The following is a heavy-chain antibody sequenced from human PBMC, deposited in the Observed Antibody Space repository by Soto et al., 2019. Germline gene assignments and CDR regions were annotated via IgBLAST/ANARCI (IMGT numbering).Heavy chain of an antibody. V-gene: IGHV1-18*01. J-gene: IGHJ5*02. CDR1: GYTFTSYG. D-gene: IGHD4-17*01. Sequence: QVPLVQSGAEVKKPGASVKVSCKASGYTFTSYGISWVRQAPGQGLEGMGWISAYNGNTNYAQKLQGRVTMTTDTSTSTAYMEQRSVRSDDTAVYYCATVYGDYDEGWFYPWGQGTLVTVSS. CDR3: ATVYGDYDEGWFYP. CDR2: ISAYNGNT.